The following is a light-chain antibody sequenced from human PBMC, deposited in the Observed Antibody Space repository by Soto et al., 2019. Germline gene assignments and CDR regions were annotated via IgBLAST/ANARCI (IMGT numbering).Light chain of an antibody. V-gene: IGLV2-14*01. J-gene: IGLJ1*01. Sequence: QSVLTQPASVSGSPGQSITISCTGTSSDVGGYNYVSWYQQYPGQAPKLMIYHVSNRPSGVSNRFSGSKSGNSASLTISGLQAEDEADYYCSSYTSTSTYVFGTGTKVTVL. CDR1: SSDVGGYNY. CDR2: HVS. CDR3: SSYTSTSTYV.